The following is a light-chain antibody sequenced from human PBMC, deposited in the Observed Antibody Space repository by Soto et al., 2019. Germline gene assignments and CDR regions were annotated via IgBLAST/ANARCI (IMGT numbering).Light chain of an antibody. J-gene: IGKJ1*01. V-gene: IGKV3-15*01. Sequence: DICISQSPAPPSVTPGETATLPCRASQRVNSNLAWYQQKPGQAPRLLISDASTRAAGLPARFSGSGSGTEFTLTISSLQSEDFAVYFCQQSNNWPKTFGQGTKVDIK. CDR2: DAS. CDR3: QQSNNWPKT. CDR1: QRVNSN.